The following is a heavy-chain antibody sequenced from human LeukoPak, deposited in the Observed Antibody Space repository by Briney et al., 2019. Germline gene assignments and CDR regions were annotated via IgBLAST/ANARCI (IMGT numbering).Heavy chain of an antibody. CDR1: GYTFSDFY. CDR2: ITPKSGDT. Sequence: KPGASVKVSCKASGYTFSDFYIHWVRQAPGKGLEYVGWITPKSGDTYSPQRFQDRVTMTRDASISTAYMELSSLRSDDTAVYFCARVRLADERAWAYWGQGTLVTVSS. J-gene: IGHJ4*02. D-gene: IGHD3-3*02. CDR3: ARVRLADERAWAY. V-gene: IGHV1-2*02.